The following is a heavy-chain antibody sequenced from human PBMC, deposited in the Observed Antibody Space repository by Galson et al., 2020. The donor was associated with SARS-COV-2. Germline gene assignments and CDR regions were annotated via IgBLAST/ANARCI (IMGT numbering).Heavy chain of an antibody. J-gene: IGHJ4*02. V-gene: IGHV1-46*01. Sequence: ASVKVSCKASGYTFTSYYIHWVRQAPGQGLEWMGIINPSGGGTTYAQKFQGRVTMTRDTSTSTVYMDLSSLRSEDTAVYYCARDSQGGNDYNYLLFWGQGTLVTVS. CDR2: INPSGGGT. CDR1: GYTFTSYY. CDR3: ARDSQGGNDYNYLLF. D-gene: IGHD4-4*01.